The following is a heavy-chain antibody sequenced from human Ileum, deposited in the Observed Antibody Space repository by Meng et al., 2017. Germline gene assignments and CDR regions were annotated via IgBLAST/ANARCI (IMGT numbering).Heavy chain of an antibody. CDR2: TYYRSKWYS. CDR3: ASGSGSLDY. CDR1: GGSVSSNIAA. D-gene: IGHD3-3*01. J-gene: IGHJ4*02. Sequence: VRLQQSGRGLVKPSQALAFTCAVPGGSVSSNIAAWNWIRQSPLRGLEWLGRTYYRSKWYSEYAVSVKSRISITPDTSKNQFSLQMNSVTPEDTAVYYCASGSGSLDYWGPGTLVTVSS. V-gene: IGHV6-1*01.